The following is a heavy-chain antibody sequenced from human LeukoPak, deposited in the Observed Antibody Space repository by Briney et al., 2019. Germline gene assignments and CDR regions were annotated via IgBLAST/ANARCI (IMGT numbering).Heavy chain of an antibody. CDR2: IYYSGST. Sequence: PSETLSLTCTVSGGSISSYYWSWIRQPPGKGLEWIGYIYYSGSTNYNPSLKSRVTISVDTSKNQFSLKLSSVTAADTAVYYCASIAARPRPGYYYYMDVWGKGTTVTVSS. J-gene: IGHJ6*03. CDR1: GGSISSYY. CDR3: ASIAARPRPGYYYYMDV. V-gene: IGHV4-59*01. D-gene: IGHD6-6*01.